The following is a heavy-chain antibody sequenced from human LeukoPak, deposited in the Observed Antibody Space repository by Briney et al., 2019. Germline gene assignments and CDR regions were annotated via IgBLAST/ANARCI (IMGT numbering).Heavy chain of an antibody. V-gene: IGHV4-59*01. CDR2: IYDTGST. J-gene: IGHJ6*02. CDR1: GGSISSYH. CDR3: TRSLGVVIHGGMDV. D-gene: IGHD3-3*01. Sequence: PSETLSLTCTVSGGSISSYHWSWIRQPPGKGLQWIGHIYDTGSTNYNPSLKSRLTISLDTPKNQFSLKLGSVTAADTAVYYCTRSLGVVIHGGMDVWGQGTTVSVSS.